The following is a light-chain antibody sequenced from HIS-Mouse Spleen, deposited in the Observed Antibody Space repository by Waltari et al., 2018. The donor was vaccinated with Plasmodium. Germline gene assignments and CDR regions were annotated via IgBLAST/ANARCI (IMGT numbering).Light chain of an antibody. J-gene: IGLJ2*01. Sequence: ASGTPGQRVTISCSGSSSNIGSNTVNWYQQLPGTAPKLLIYSNNQRPSGVPDRFSGSKSGTSASLAISGLQSEDEADYYCAAWDDSLNGVVFGGGTKLTVL. V-gene: IGLV1-44*01. CDR2: SNN. CDR1: SSNIGSNT. CDR3: AAWDDSLNGVV.